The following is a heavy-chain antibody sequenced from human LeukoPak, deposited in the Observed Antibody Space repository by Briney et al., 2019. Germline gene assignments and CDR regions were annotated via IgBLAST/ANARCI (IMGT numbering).Heavy chain of an antibody. J-gene: IGHJ5*02. D-gene: IGHD2-2*01. CDR3: ARRGYCSSTSCHRWFDP. V-gene: IGHV4-39*07. Sequence: RASETLSLTCTVSGGSISSSSYYWGWIRQPPGKGLEWIGSIYYSGSTYYNPSLKSRVTISVDTSKNQFSLKLSSVTAADTAVYYCARRGYCSSTSCHRWFDPWGQGTLVTVSS. CDR1: GGSISSSSYY. CDR2: IYYSGST.